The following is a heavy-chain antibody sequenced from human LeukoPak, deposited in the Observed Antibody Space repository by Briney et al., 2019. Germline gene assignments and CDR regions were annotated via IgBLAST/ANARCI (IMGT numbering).Heavy chain of an antibody. D-gene: IGHD2/OR15-2a*01. J-gene: IGHJ5*02. V-gene: IGHV1-46*01. CDR1: GYTFTSYY. CDR3: ARGGIIRGWFDP. Sequence: ASVKVSCKASGYTFTSYYMYWVRQAPGQGLEWMGIINPSGGSTSYEQKFQGRVTMTRDMSTSTVYMELSSLRSEDTAVYYCARGGIIRGWFDPWGQGTLVTVSS. CDR2: INPSGGST.